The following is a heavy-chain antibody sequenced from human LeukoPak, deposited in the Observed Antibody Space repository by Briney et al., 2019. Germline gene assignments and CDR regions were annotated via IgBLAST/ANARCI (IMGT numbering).Heavy chain of an antibody. CDR1: GFTFSSYG. CDR2: IWYDGSNK. CDR3: ARDGGYSSSWYKY. J-gene: IGHJ4*02. V-gene: IGHV3-33*01. D-gene: IGHD6-13*01. Sequence: GRSLRLSCAASGFTFSSYGMHWVRQAPGKGLEWVAVIWYDGSNKYYADSAKGRFTISRDNSKNTLYLQMNSLRAEDTAVYYCARDGGYSSSWYKYWGQGTLVTVSS.